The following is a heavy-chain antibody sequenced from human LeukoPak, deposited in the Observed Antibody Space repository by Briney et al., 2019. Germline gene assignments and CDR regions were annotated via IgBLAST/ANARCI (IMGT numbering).Heavy chain of an antibody. V-gene: IGHV3-74*01. CDR1: GFAFGTYW. CDR3: TRGRSVGYLDY. CDR2: INTDGSTT. J-gene: IGHJ4*02. Sequence: GGSLRLSCAASGFAFGTYWMHWVRQAPGEGLVWLSRINTDGSTTYYADSVKGRFTFSRDNAKNTLYLQMNSLRAEDTAVYYCTRGRSVGYLDYWGQGTLVAVSS. D-gene: IGHD3-16*01.